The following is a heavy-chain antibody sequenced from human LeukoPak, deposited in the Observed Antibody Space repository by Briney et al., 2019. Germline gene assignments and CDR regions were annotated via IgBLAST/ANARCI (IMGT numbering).Heavy chain of an antibody. CDR3: ARRLSTRSYYLDD. CDR1: GGSISISSDY. Sequence: SETLSLTCTVSGGSISISSDYWGWIRQPPGKGLEWIGDIYYSGTTDYNPSLKSRVTMSVDTSKNQFSLKLNSATAADTAVYYCARRLSTRSYYLDDWGQGTLVTVSS. V-gene: IGHV4-39*01. D-gene: IGHD2/OR15-2a*01. J-gene: IGHJ4*02. CDR2: IYYSGTT.